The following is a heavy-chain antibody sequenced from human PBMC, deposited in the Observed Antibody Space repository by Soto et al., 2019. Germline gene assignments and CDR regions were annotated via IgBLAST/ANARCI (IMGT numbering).Heavy chain of an antibody. J-gene: IGHJ4*02. V-gene: IGHV4-59*01. CDR2: IYYSGST. D-gene: IGHD3-9*01. Sequence: SETLSLTCTVSGGSISSYYWSWIRQPPGKGLEWIGYIYYSGSTNYNPSLKSRVTISVDTSKNQFSLKLSSVTAADTAVYYCARGRYDILTVSRIDYGGKGPLVTVPS. CDR1: GGSISSYY. CDR3: ARGRYDILTVSRIDY.